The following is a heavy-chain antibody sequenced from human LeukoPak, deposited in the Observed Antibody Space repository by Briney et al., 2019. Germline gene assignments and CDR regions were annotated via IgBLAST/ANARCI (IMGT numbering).Heavy chain of an antibody. CDR3: AGGLVPAANDY. CDR2: ISYDGRRD. D-gene: IGHD2-2*01. J-gene: IGHJ4*02. CDR1: GFTFSSYS. Sequence: TGGSLRLSCAASGFTFSSYSMNWVRQAPGKGLEWVAVISYDGRRDYYADSVKGRFTISRDNSKNTLYLQMNSLRTEDTAVYYCAGGLVPAANDYWGQGTLVTVSS. V-gene: IGHV3-30*03.